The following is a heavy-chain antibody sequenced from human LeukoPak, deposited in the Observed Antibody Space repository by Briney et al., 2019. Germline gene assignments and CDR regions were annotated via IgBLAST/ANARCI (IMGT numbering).Heavy chain of an antibody. CDR1: GYSISSGYY. V-gene: IGHV4-38-2*02. Sequence: VKPSETLSLTCAVSGYSISSGYYWGWIRQPPRRGLEWIGSIYHSGSTNYNPSLKSRVTMSVDTSKNQFSLKLSSVTAADTALYYCAREDFTSCYSYWGQGTLVTVSS. D-gene: IGHD2-2*02. CDR3: AREDFTSCYSY. J-gene: IGHJ4*02. CDR2: IYHSGST.